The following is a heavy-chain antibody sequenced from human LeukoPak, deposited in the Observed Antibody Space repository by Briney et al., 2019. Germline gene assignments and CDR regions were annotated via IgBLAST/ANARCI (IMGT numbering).Heavy chain of an antibody. CDR1: GFSLSTSGGG. Sequence: SGPTLVKPTQTLTLTCTFSGFSLSTSGGGVGWIRQPPRKALEWLALIYWDDDKRYSPSLKSRLTITKDTSKNQVVLTMTNMDPVDTATYYCAHSGRRVSAAAADYYYYGMDVWGQGTTVTVSS. CDR3: AHSGRRVSAAAADYYYYGMDV. J-gene: IGHJ6*02. D-gene: IGHD6-25*01. V-gene: IGHV2-5*02. CDR2: IYWDDDK.